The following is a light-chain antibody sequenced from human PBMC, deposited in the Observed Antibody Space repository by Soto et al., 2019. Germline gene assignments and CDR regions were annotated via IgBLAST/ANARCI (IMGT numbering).Light chain of an antibody. CDR3: QQRSNWLT. CDR2: GAA. V-gene: IGKV3-15*01. CDR1: QSVFSS. J-gene: IGKJ4*01. Sequence: EIVMTQSPATLSVSPGERVTLSCRASQSVFSSLAWYQQKPGQAPRLLIYGAATRATGIPARFSGSGSGTDFTLTISSLQSEDFAVYYCQQRSNWLTFGGGTKVEIK.